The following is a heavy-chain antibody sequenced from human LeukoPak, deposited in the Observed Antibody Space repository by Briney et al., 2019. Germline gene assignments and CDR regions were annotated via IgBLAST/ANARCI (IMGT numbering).Heavy chain of an antibody. Sequence: SETLSLTCTVSGGSISSGSYYWSWIRQPAGKGLEWIGRIYTSGSTHYNPSLKSRVTISVDTSKNQFSLKLSSVTAADTAVYYCARGHLLWWRTSSDYYYYMDVWGKGTTVTVSS. J-gene: IGHJ6*03. D-gene: IGHD2-21*01. CDR1: GGSISSGSYY. CDR3: ARGHLLWWRTSSDYYYYMDV. V-gene: IGHV4-61*02. CDR2: IYTSGST.